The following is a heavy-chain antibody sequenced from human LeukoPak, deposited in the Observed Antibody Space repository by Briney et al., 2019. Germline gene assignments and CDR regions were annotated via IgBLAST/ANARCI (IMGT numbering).Heavy chain of an antibody. J-gene: IGHJ4*02. CDR3: ARQGTYSSAIGMGY. V-gene: IGHV1-46*02. Sequence: ASVKVSCKASGYTFNNHYMYWERQAPGQGLEWMGVINPSGGGTSYAQKFQGRVTMTRDTSTRTVYMEVNSLRSEDTAVYYCARQGTYSSAIGMGYWGQGTLVTVSS. D-gene: IGHD6-19*01. CDR1: GYTFNNHY. CDR2: INPSGGGT.